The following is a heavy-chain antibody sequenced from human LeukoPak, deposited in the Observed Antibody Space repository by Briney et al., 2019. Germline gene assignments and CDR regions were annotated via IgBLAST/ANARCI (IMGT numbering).Heavy chain of an antibody. D-gene: IGHD6-19*01. V-gene: IGHV4-59*01. CDR1: GGSISSYY. J-gene: IGHJ6*03. CDR3: ARDLPWLPPYYMDV. Sequence: PSETLSLTCTVSGGSISSYYWSWIRQPPGKGLEWIGYIYYSGSTNYNPSLKSRVTISVDTSKNQFSLKLSPVTAADTAVYYCARDLPWLPPYYMDVWGKGTTVTVSS. CDR2: IYYSGST.